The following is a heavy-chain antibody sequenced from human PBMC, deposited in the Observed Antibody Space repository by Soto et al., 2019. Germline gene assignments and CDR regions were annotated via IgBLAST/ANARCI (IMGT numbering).Heavy chain of an antibody. CDR1: GGTFSSYA. Sequence: QVQLVQSGAEVKKPGSSVTVSCKASGGTFSSYAISWVRQAPGQGLEWMGGITPIFGTANYAQKFQGRVTITADESTSTAYWELSSLRPEDTAVYYCSRVYCGGDCYSSSWYFDLWGRCTLFTVSS. V-gene: IGHV1-69*01. J-gene: IGHJ2*01. D-gene: IGHD2-21*02. CDR3: SRVYCGGDCYSSSWYFDL. CDR2: ITPIFGTA.